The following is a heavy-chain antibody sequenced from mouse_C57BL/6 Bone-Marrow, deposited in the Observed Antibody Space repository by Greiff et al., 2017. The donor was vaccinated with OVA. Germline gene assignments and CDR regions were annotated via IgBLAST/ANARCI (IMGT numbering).Heavy chain of an antibody. Sequence: QVQLKQPGAELVRPGTSVKLSCKASGYTFTSYWMHWVKQRPGQGLEWIGVIDPSDSYTNYNQKFKGKATLTVDTSSSTAYMQLSSLTSEDSAVYYCASIYYDYDGYWYFDVWGTGTTVTVSS. D-gene: IGHD2-4*01. V-gene: IGHV1-59*01. CDR1: GYTFTSYW. CDR3: ASIYYDYDGYWYFDV. J-gene: IGHJ1*03. CDR2: IDPSDSYT.